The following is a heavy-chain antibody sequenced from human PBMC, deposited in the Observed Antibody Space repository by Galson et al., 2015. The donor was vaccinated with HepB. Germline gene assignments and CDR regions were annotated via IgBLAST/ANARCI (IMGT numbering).Heavy chain of an antibody. J-gene: IGHJ6*02. CDR1: GHTFTGYY. CDR2: INPNSGGT. D-gene: IGHD2-15*01. CDR3: ARGLGYCSGGSCYPDYYYYGMDV. V-gene: IGHV1-2*06. Sequence: SVKVSCKASGHTFTGYYMHWVRQAPGQGLEWMGRINPNSGGTNYAQKFQGRVTMTRDTSISTAYMELSRLRSDDTAVYYCARGLGYCSGGSCYPDYYYYGMDVWGQGTTVTVSS.